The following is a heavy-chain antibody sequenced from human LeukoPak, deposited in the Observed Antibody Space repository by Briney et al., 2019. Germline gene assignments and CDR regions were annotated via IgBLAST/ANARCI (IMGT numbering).Heavy chain of an antibody. V-gene: IGHV3-48*02. J-gene: IGHJ5*02. D-gene: IGHD3-9*01. CDR1: GFTFITYS. CDR3: ARTPGDILTGYYKGFDP. CDR2: ISSSSTTI. Sequence: GGSLRLSCAVSGFTFITYSMNWVRQAPGGGLEWVSYISSSSTTIYYADSVKGRFIISRDNAKSSLYLQMNSLRDEDTAIYYCARTPGDILTGYYKGFDPWGRGTLVTVSS.